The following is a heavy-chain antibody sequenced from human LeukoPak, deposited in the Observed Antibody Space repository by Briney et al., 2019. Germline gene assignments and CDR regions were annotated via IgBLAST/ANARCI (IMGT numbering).Heavy chain of an antibody. CDR1: GGSFSGYY. CDR2: INHSGST. CDR3: ARGDNRLRWNGAFDF. J-gene: IGHJ4*02. D-gene: IGHD4-23*01. Sequence: KPSETLSLTCAVYGGSFSGYYWSWIRQPPGKGLEWIGEINHSGSTNYNPSLKSRVTISVDTSKNQFSLKLSSVTAADTAVYYCARGDNRLRWNGAFDFWGRGTLVTVSS. V-gene: IGHV4-34*01.